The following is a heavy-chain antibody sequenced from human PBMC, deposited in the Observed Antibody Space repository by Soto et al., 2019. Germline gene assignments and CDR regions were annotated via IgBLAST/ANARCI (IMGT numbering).Heavy chain of an antibody. CDR1: GGSISSSNW. CDR3: TRVSGSYYYGMDV. V-gene: IGHV4-4*02. Sequence: QVQLQESGPGLVKPSGTLSLTCAVSGGSISSSNWWSWVRQPPGKGLEWIGESYHSGSTKYNPSLNSRVTTAVDKSKNQFSLKLSSVTAADTAVYYCTRVSGSYYYGMDVWGQGTTVTVSS. CDR2: SYHSGST. J-gene: IGHJ6*02.